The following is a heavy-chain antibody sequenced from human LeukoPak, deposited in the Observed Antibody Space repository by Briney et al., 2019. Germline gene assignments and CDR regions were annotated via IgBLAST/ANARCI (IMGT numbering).Heavy chain of an antibody. CDR2: IYSGGST. J-gene: IGHJ4*02. CDR1: GFTVSSNY. D-gene: IGHD3-22*01. CDR3: ARGSSGYSNDY. V-gene: IGHV3-53*01. Sequence: PGGSLRLSCAASGFTVSSNYMSWVRQAPGKGLEWVSVIYSGGSTYYADSVKGRFTISRDNSKNTLYLQMNSLRAEDTAVYYCARGSSGYSNDYWGQGTLVTVSS.